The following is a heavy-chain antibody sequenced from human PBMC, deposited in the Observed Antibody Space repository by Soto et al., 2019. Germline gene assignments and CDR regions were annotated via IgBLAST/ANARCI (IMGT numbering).Heavy chain of an antibody. V-gene: IGHV4-59*01. CDR2: IYYSGST. J-gene: IGHJ5*02. CDR1: GGSISSYY. CDR3: ARDSGVYQLADSLNWFDP. Sequence: SETLSLTCTVSGGSISSYYWSWIRQPPGKGLEWIGYIYYSGSTNYNPSLKSRVTISVDTSKNQFSLKLSSVTAADTAVYYCARDSGVYQLADSLNWFDPWGQGTLVTVSS. D-gene: IGHD5-12*01.